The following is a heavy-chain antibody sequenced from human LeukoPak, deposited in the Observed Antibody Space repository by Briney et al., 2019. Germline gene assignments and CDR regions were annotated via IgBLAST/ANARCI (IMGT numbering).Heavy chain of an antibody. CDR1: GFTVSSNY. D-gene: IGHD6-25*01. CDR2: IFSGGTT. Sequence: GGSLRLSCAASGFTVSSNYMSWVRQAPGKGLEWVSVIFSGGTTYYADSVKGRFTISRDNSKNTLYFQMNSLRVEDTAVYYCARGSTITSAPGAFDIWGQGTGVTVSS. V-gene: IGHV3-53*01. J-gene: IGHJ3*02. CDR3: ARGSTITSAPGAFDI.